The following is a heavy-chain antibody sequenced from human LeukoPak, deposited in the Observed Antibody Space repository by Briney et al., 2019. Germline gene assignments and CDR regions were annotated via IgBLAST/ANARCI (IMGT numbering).Heavy chain of an antibody. CDR3: ARNLGQTWGTVTTDLWYFDH. D-gene: IGHD4-11*01. J-gene: IGHJ4*02. Sequence: SETLSLTCTVSGASIITTNYYWGWIRQPPGKGLEWIGSIPYSGNAYYNPSLRSRLSISMDASKNQFSLKVRSVTAADTAVYYCARNLGQTWGTVTTDLWYFDHWGQGTLVPVSS. V-gene: IGHV4-39*01. CDR2: IPYSGNA. CDR1: GASIITTNYY.